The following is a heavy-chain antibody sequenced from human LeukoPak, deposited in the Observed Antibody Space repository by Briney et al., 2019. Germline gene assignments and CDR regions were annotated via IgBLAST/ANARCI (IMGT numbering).Heavy chain of an antibody. CDR2: IKKTGSET. CDR1: GFTFTSYA. Sequence: GGSLRLSCAASGFTFTSYAMNWVRQAPGKGLEWVAYIKKTGSETYYVDSVKGRFTITRDNTRNSLFLQMYSLRAEDTAVYFCAREDGYCSGGNCYSYFDSWGQGTLVTVSS. J-gene: IGHJ4*02. CDR3: AREDGYCSGGNCYSYFDS. D-gene: IGHD2-15*01. V-gene: IGHV3-7*01.